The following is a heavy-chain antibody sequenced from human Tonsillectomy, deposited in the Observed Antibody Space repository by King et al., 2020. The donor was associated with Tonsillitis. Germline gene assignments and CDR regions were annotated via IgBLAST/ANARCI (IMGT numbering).Heavy chain of an antibody. CDR1: GFTFSSYA. CDR3: AKDIAARPYRFDY. D-gene: IGHD6-6*01. CDR2: ISGSGGST. Sequence: VQLVESGGGLVQPGGSLRLSCAASGFTFSSYAMSWVRQAPGKGLEWVSAISGSGGSTYYADTVKGRFTISRDNSKNTLYLQINSLRAEDTAVYYCAKDIAARPYRFDYWGQGTLVTVSS. J-gene: IGHJ4*02. V-gene: IGHV3-23*04.